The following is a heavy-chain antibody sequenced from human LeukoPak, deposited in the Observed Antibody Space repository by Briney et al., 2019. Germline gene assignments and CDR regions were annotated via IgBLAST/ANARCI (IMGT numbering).Heavy chain of an antibody. CDR1: GGSFSGYY. CDR2: INHSGGT. CDR3: ARNLYQFDSSGYGY. Sequence: SETLSLTCAVYGGSFSGYYWSWIRQSPGKGLEWIGEINHSGGTNYNPSLKSRVSIAVDTSKNQFSLNLTSVTAADTAVYYCARNLYQFDSSGYGYWGQGTLVTVSS. V-gene: IGHV4-34*01. J-gene: IGHJ4*02. D-gene: IGHD3-22*01.